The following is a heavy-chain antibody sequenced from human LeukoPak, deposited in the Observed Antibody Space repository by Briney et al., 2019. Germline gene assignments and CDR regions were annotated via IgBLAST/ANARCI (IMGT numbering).Heavy chain of an antibody. CDR3: ARGKYYDFWSGYYRYYYYMDV. CDR1: GFTVSSNY. V-gene: IGHV3-66*02. CDR2: IYSGGST. J-gene: IGHJ6*03. D-gene: IGHD3-3*01. Sequence: PGGSLRLSCAASGFTVSSNYMSWVRQAPGKGLKWVSVIYSGGSTYYADSVKGRFTISRDNSKNTLYLQMNSLRAEDTAVYYCARGKYYDFWSGYYRYYYYMDVWGKGTTVTVSS.